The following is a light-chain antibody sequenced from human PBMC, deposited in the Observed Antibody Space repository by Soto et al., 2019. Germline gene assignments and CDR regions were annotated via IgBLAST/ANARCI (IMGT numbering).Light chain of an antibody. Sequence: EIVMTQSPDSLAVSLGERATINCNSSQSVLYSSNNKNYLVWYQQKPGQPPKLLISWASTRESGVPDRFSGSGSGTDFTLTISSLQAEDVAVYYCQQYYSIPYTFGQGTKLEIK. CDR3: QQYYSIPYT. CDR2: WAS. J-gene: IGKJ2*01. V-gene: IGKV4-1*01. CDR1: QSVLYSSNNKNY.